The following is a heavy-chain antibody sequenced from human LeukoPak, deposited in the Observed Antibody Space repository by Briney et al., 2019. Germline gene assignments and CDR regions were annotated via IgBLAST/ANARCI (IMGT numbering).Heavy chain of an antibody. V-gene: IGHV4-34*01. CDR2: INHSGST. CDR1: GGSFSGYY. CDR3: ARHRVEPIVVVVALDY. J-gene: IGHJ4*02. Sequence: SETLSLTCAVYGGSFSGYYWSWIRQPPGKGLEWIGEINHSGSTNYNPSLKSRVTISVDTSKNQLSLKLSSVTAADTAVYYCARHRVEPIVVVVALDYWGQGTLVTVSS. D-gene: IGHD2-15*01.